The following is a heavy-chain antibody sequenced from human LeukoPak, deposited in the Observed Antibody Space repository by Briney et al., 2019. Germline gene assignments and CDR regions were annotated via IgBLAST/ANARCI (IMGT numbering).Heavy chain of an antibody. CDR3: ARRARGRYYFDY. D-gene: IGHD5-12*01. CDR2: IDPSDSYT. Sequence: GESLRISCKGSGYSFTSCWISWVRQMPGRGLEWMGRIDPSDSYTNYSPSFQGHVTISADKSISTAYLQWSSLKASDTAMYYCARRARGRYYFDYWGQGTLVTVSS. CDR1: GYSFTSCW. V-gene: IGHV5-10-1*01. J-gene: IGHJ4*02.